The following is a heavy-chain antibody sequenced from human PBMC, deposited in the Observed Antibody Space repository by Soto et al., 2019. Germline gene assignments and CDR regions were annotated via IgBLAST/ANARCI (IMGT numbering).Heavy chain of an antibody. V-gene: IGHV4-34*01. CDR2: INHSGST. J-gene: IGHJ4*02. Sequence: PSETLSLTCAVYGGSFSGYYWNWIRQPPGKGLEWIGEINHSGSTNYNPSLKSRVTISVDTSKNQFSLKLSSVTAADTAVYYCARIFDYWGPGALVTASS. CDR3: ARIFDY. CDR1: GGSFSGYY.